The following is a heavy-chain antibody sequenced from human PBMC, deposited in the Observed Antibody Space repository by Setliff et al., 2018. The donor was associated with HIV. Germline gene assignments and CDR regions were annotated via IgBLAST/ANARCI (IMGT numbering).Heavy chain of an antibody. CDR3: ARASRWGSIPFDY. V-gene: IGHV4-31*03. D-gene: IGHD2-21*01. Sequence: SETLSLTCTVSGGSISTGGYYWSWIRQHPGKGLEWIGYVYNTGGTYYNPSLKSRVTISIDTSKNKFSLKLNSVTAADTAVYFCARASRWGSIPFDYWGQGTLVT. CDR1: GGSISTGGYY. J-gene: IGHJ4*02. CDR2: VYNTGGT.